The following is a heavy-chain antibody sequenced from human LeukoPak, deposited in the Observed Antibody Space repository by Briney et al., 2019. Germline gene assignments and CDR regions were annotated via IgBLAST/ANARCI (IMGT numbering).Heavy chain of an antibody. CDR2: INSDGSTT. V-gene: IGHV3-74*01. CDR1: GFTFSSYW. CDR3: ARGREDLGGYPNWYFDL. D-gene: IGHD1-26*01. Sequence: GGSLRLSCAASGFTFSSYWMHWVRQAPGKGLVWVSRINSDGSTTSYADSVMGRFTISRDNAKNTLYLQMNSLRVEDTAVYYCARGREDLGGYPNWYFDLWGRGTLVTVSS. J-gene: IGHJ2*01.